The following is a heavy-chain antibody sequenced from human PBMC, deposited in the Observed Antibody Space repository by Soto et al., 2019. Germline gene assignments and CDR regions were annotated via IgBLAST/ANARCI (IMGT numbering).Heavy chain of an antibody. D-gene: IGHD1-26*01. CDR2: IYYSGST. V-gene: IGHV4-39*01. Sequence: SETLSLTCTVSGGSISSSSYYWGWIRQPPGKGLEWIGSIYYSGSTYYNPSLKSRVTISVDTSKNQFSLKLGSVTAADTAVYYCARQGGATRRYYFDYWGQGTLVTVSS. J-gene: IGHJ4*02. CDR1: GGSISSSSYY. CDR3: ARQGGATRRYYFDY.